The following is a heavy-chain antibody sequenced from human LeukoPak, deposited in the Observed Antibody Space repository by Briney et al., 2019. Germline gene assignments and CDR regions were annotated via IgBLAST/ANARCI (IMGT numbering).Heavy chain of an antibody. CDR1: GFNLSSYA. D-gene: IGHD2-15*01. V-gene: IGHV3-23*01. CDR3: AKARGSTSSLSIDS. CDR2: ISGSDGIT. J-gene: IGHJ4*02. Sequence: SLSLSCAASGFNLSSYAMSWVRQAPGKGLEWVSAISGSDGITYFADSVQGRCTISRDISKNTLSLQMNSLRAEDTAVYYCAKARGSTSSLSIDSWGQ.